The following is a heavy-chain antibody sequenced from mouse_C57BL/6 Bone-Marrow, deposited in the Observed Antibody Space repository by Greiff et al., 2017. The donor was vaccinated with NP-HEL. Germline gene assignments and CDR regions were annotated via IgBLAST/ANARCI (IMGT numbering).Heavy chain of an antibody. CDR1: GYAFSSYW. CDR2: IYPGDGDT. Sequence: LQQSGASVKISCKASGYAFSSYWMNWVKQRPGKGLEWIGQIYPGDGDTNYNGKFKGKATLTADKSSSTAYMQLSSLTSEDSAVYFCARSSGYDYAMDYWGQGTSVTVSS. D-gene: IGHD2-2*01. J-gene: IGHJ4*01. V-gene: IGHV1-80*01. CDR3: ARSSGYDYAMDY.